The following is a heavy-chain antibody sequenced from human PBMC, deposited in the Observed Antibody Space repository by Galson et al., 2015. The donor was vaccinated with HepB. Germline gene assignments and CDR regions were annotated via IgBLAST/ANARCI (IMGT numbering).Heavy chain of an antibody. D-gene: IGHD6-13*01. Sequence: SVKVSCKASGYTFTGYYMHWVRQAPGQGLEWMGWINPNSGGTNYAQKFQGRVTMTRDTSISTAYMELSRLRSDDTAVYYCARDSRYSSSWYLCYGMDVWGQGTTVTVSS. J-gene: IGHJ6*02. CDR1: GYTFTGYY. CDR3: ARDSRYSSSWYLCYGMDV. V-gene: IGHV1-2*02. CDR2: INPNSGGT.